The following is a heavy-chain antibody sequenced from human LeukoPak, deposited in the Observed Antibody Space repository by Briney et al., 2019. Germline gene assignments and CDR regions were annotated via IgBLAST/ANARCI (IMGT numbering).Heavy chain of an antibody. J-gene: IGHJ4*02. D-gene: IGHD1-26*01. CDR3: ASSKGKWELPDY. CDR2: IYTSGST. Sequence: PSQTLSLTCTVSGGSISSGSYYWSWIRQPAGKGLEWIGRIYTSGSTNYNPSPKSRVTISVDTSKNQFSLKLSSVTAADTAVYYCASSKGKWELPDYWGQGTLVTVSS. V-gene: IGHV4-61*02. CDR1: GGSISSGSYY.